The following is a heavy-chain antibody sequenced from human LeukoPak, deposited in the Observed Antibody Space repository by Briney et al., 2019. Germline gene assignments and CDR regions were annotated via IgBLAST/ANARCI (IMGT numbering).Heavy chain of an antibody. CDR2: ISRSGSTI. V-gene: IGHV3-48*03. J-gene: IGHJ4*02. Sequence: PGGSLRLSCAASGFTFNNYGMNWVRQAPGKGLEWVSYISRSGSTIYYADSVKGRFTISRYNAKNSLYLQMNSLRAEDTDVYYCVRERTNYYDSSGYHWGQGTLVTVSS. D-gene: IGHD3-22*01. CDR3: VRERTNYYDSSGYH. CDR1: GFTFNNYG.